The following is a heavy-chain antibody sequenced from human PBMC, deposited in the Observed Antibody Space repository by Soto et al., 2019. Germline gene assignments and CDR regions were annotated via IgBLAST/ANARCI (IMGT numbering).Heavy chain of an antibody. CDR3: AKDRGLLRFYFDY. Sequence: GGSLRLSCAASGFTFDDYAMHWVRQAPGKGLEWVSGISWNSGSIGYADSVKGRFTISRDNARNSLYLQMNSLRAEDTALYYCAKDRGLLRFYFDYWGQGTLVTVSS. CDR1: GFTFDDYA. CDR2: ISWNSGSI. J-gene: IGHJ4*02. D-gene: IGHD2-15*01. V-gene: IGHV3-9*01.